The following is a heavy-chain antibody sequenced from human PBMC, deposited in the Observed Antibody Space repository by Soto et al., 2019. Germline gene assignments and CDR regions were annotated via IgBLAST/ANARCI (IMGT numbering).Heavy chain of an antibody. CDR2: IYNAGGNT. V-gene: IGHV4-39*01. Sequence: PSETLSLTCTVSGDSFTAYHYYWGWIAQAPGKGLEWVGNIYNAGGNTYYNPSLKSRVTISLDTSKNQFFMRLNSVTATDTAVYFCAGGSSSAWIDFWGQGTLVTVS. CDR3: AGGSSSAWIDF. J-gene: IGHJ4*02. D-gene: IGHD6-25*01. CDR1: GDSFTAYHYY.